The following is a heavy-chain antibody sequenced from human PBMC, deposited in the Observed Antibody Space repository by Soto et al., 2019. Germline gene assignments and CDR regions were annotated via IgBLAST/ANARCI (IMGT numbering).Heavy chain of an antibody. J-gene: IGHJ4*02. Sequence: QVQLQESGPGLVKPSETLSLTCTVSGGSVSSGSYYWSWIRQPPGKGLEWIGYIYYSGSTNYNPSLKSRVNISVDTSKNQFSLKLSSVTAADTAVYYCARVALRWDRYDYWGQGTLVTVSS. CDR1: GGSVSSGSYY. CDR3: ARVALRWDRYDY. CDR2: IYYSGST. D-gene: IGHD4-17*01. V-gene: IGHV4-61*01.